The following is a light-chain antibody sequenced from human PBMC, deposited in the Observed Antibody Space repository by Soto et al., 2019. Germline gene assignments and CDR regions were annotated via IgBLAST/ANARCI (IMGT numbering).Light chain of an antibody. CDR3: SSYAGSDTPYV. J-gene: IGLJ1*01. CDR2: EVT. CDR1: SSDIGGYDY. Sequence: QSALTQPPSASGSPGQSVTISCTGTSSDIGGYDYVSWYRQHPGKAPKLMIYEVTKRPSGVPGRFSGSKSGNTASLTVSGLQADDEADYYCSSYAGSDTPYVFGTGTKVTGL. V-gene: IGLV2-8*01.